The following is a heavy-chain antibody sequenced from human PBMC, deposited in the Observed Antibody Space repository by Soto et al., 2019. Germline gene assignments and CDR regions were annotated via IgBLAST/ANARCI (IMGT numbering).Heavy chain of an antibody. CDR3: ARDRRYYYGSGSSENYFDY. Sequence: EVQLVESGGGLVQPGGSLRLSCAASGFTFSSYWMSWVRQAPGKGLEWVANIKQDGSEKYYVDSVKGRFTISRDNAKHSLYLQMNSLRAEDTAVYYCARDRRYYYGSGSSENYFDYWGQGTLVTVSS. D-gene: IGHD3-10*01. V-gene: IGHV3-7*01. J-gene: IGHJ4*02. CDR2: IKQDGSEK. CDR1: GFTFSSYW.